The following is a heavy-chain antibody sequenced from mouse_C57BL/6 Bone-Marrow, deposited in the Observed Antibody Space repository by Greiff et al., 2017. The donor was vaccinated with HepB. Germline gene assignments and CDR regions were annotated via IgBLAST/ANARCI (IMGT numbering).Heavy chain of an antibody. Sequence: QVQLQQSGPELVKPGASVKISCKASGYAFSSSWMNWVKQRPGKGLEWIGRIYPGDGDTNYNGKFKGKATLTADKSSSTAYMQLSSLTSEDSAVYFCARTPLYSNYPAWFAYWGQGTLVTVSA. CDR2: IYPGDGDT. V-gene: IGHV1-82*01. D-gene: IGHD2-5*01. CDR1: GYAFSSSW. CDR3: ARTPLYSNYPAWFAY. J-gene: IGHJ3*01.